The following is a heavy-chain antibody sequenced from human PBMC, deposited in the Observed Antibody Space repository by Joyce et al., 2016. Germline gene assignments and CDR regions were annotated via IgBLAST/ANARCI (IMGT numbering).Heavy chain of an antibody. J-gene: IGHJ4*02. CDR2: VSADGGNT. D-gene: IGHD2-15*01. CDR1: GYTFTNND. CDR3: ARGRTLLD. V-gene: IGHV1-3*01. Sequence: QVQLVQSGAEVTKPGASVKVSCKASGYTFTNNDIQWVRQAPGQSLEWMGWVSADGGNTKYSQRFQGRLTFTRDTTATTAYMELSSRTVEDTAFYDCARGRTLLDWGQGTLVSVSS.